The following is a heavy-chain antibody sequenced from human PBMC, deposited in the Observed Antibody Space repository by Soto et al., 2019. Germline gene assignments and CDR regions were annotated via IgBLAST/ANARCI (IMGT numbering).Heavy chain of an antibody. CDR1: GFTFSSYG. D-gene: IGHD1-26*01. Sequence: QVQLVESGGGVVQPGRSLRLSCAASGFTFSSYGMHWVRQAPGTGLEWVAVISYDGSNKYYADSVKGRFTISRDNSKHTLYLQMNSLRAEDTAGYYCAKDPPSGSWLHWGQGTLVTVSS. CDR2: ISYDGSNK. V-gene: IGHV3-30*18. J-gene: IGHJ4*02. CDR3: AKDPPSGSWLH.